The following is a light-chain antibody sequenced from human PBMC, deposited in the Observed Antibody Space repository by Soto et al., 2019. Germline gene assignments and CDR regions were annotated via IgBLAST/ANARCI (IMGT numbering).Light chain of an antibody. V-gene: IGKV3-20*01. J-gene: IGKJ1*01. Sequence: EVVLTQSPGSLSLSPGQRATLSCRASQSVDSTFFAWYQKKPGQAPRLLIYGASKRATGIPDRFSDSGSGTDFTLIISRLEPEDFAVYYCQQYMSSVTFGQGTKVEIK. CDR1: QSVDSTF. CDR3: QQYMSSVT. CDR2: GAS.